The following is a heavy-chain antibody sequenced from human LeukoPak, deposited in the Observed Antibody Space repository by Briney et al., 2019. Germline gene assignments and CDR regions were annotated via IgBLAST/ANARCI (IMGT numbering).Heavy chain of an antibody. CDR3: ARGGKATVVTM. D-gene: IGHD4-23*01. J-gene: IGHJ4*02. CDR2: IYSSGST. Sequence: SETLSLTCTVSGGSINSYYWSWIRQPAGKGLEWIGRIYSSGSTNYNPSLKSRVSMSVDSSKNQFSLKLTSVTAADTAVYYCARGGKATVVTMWGQGILVTVSS. CDR1: GGSINSYY. V-gene: IGHV4-4*07.